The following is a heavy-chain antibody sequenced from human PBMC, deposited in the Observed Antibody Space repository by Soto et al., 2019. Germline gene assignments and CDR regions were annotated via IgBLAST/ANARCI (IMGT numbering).Heavy chain of an antibody. J-gene: IGHJ6*02. Sequence: VGSLRLSCAASGFTFSDYYMSWIRQAPGKGLEWVSYISSSGSTIYYADSVKGRFTISRDNAKNSLYLQMNSLRAEDTAVYYCAGEYSSSRVYGMDVWGQGTTVTVSS. CDR2: ISSSGSTI. V-gene: IGHV3-11*01. CDR1: GFTFSDYY. CDR3: AGEYSSSRVYGMDV. D-gene: IGHD6-6*01.